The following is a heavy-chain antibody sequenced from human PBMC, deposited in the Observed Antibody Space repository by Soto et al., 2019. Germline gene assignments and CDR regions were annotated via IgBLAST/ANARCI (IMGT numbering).Heavy chain of an antibody. Sequence: QVQMVESGGGVVQPGRSLRLSCAASGFTFRKDGMHWVRQAPGKGLKWVAVISNEGSNKYHADSVKGRFAISRDNSKTTVYLHMNSLRVEDTAVYYCAKETVSGAFDFWGQGTKVAVSS. CDR1: GFTFRKDG. D-gene: IGHD3-10*01. J-gene: IGHJ3*01. CDR2: ISNEGSNK. V-gene: IGHV3-30*18. CDR3: AKETVSGAFDF.